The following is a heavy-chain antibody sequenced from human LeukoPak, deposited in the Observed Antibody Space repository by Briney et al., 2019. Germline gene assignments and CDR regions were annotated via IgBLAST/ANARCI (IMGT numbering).Heavy chain of an antibody. CDR3: TKDIYGVVSSSCGMDV. D-gene: IGHD3-3*01. V-gene: IGHV3-23*01. CDR1: GFTFSSYA. J-gene: IGHJ6*04. Sequence: PGGSLRLSCAAPGFTFSSYAMSWVRQAPGKGLEWVSAISGIGGSTYYADSVKGRFTISRDNSKNSLYLQMNSLRTEDTALYYCTKDIYGVVSSSCGMDVWGKGTTVTVS. CDR2: ISGIGGST.